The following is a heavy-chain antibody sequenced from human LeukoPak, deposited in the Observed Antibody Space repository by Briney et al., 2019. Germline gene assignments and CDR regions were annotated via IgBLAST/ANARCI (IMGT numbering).Heavy chain of an antibody. CDR1: GYTFTSYY. J-gene: IGHJ6*03. CDR3: ARDLAAAGLFYYYYYMDV. CDR2: INPSGGST. V-gene: IGHV1-46*01. Sequence: ASVKVSCKASGYTFTSYYMHWVRQAPGQGLEWMGIINPSGGSTSYAQKFQGRVTMTRDMSTGTVYMELSSLRSEDTAVYYCARDLAAAGLFYYYYYMDVWGKGTTVTVSS. D-gene: IGHD6-13*01.